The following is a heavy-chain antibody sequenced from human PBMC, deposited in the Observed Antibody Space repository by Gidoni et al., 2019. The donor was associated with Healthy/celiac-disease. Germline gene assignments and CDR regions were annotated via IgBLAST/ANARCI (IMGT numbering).Heavy chain of an antibody. CDR1: GFTFSSYA. Sequence: VQLVESVGGVVQPGRSLRLSCAASGFTFSSYAMHWVRQAPGKGLEWVAVISYDGSNKYYADYVKGRFTISRDNSKNTLYLQMNSLRAEDTAVYYCARGEDSSSWYVPAAPFDYWGQGTLVTVSS. V-gene: IGHV3-30-3*01. CDR2: ISYDGSNK. J-gene: IGHJ4*02. CDR3: ARGEDSSSWYVPAAPFDY. D-gene: IGHD6-13*01.